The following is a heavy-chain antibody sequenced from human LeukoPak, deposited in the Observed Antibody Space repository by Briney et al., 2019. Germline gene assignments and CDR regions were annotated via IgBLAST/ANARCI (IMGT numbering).Heavy chain of an antibody. CDR2: IYYSGSA. D-gene: IGHD3-10*01. CDR1: GGSDSSGSYY. V-gene: IGHV4-61*01. CDR3: ARVSYYGSGSFYPFDY. J-gene: IGHJ4*02. Sequence: SETLSLTCTVSGGSDSSGSYYWSWIRQPPGKGLEWIGYIYYSGSANYNPSLKSRVTLSVDTSKNQFSLKLSSVTAADTAVYYCARVSYYGSGSFYPFDYWGQGTLVTVSS.